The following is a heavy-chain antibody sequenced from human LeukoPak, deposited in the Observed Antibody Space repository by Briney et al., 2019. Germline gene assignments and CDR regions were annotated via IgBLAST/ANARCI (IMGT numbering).Heavy chain of an antibody. Sequence: GGSLRLSCAASGFTFSSYSMIWVRQAPGKGLEWVSTVSSSSSYIYYAVSVTGRFTISRDNAKNSLYLQMNSLRAEDTAMHYCARGGLRFLEWLPFYWGQGALVTVSS. V-gene: IGHV3-21*01. CDR2: VSSSSSYI. D-gene: IGHD3-3*01. CDR3: ARGGLRFLEWLPFY. CDR1: GFTFSSYS. J-gene: IGHJ4*02.